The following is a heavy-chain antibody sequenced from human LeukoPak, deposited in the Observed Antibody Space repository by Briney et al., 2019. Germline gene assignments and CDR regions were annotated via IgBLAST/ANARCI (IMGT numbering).Heavy chain of an antibody. Sequence: PSETLSLTCTVSGGSISSGGYYWSWIRQPPGKGLEWIGYSYYSGNTNYNPSLKSRVTISVDTSKNQFSLKLSSVTAADTAVYYCARENPVYGDYVFYYWGQGTLVTVSS. D-gene: IGHD4-17*01. CDR2: SYYSGNT. V-gene: IGHV4-61*08. J-gene: IGHJ4*02. CDR3: ARENPVYGDYVFYY. CDR1: GGSISSGGYY.